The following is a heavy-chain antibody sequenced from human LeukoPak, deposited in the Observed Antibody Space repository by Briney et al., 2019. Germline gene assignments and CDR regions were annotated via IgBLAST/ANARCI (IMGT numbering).Heavy chain of an antibody. V-gene: IGHV4-4*07. Sequence: SETLSLTCTVSGGSIGNHHWSWIRQPAGKGLEWIGQIHTSEGTNYNPSLKSRVTMSVDTTEDQVSLTIRSVTAADKAFYYCARRDTTSGWSFDYWGQGTLVTVSS. CDR1: GGSIGNHH. CDR3: ARRDTTSGWSFDY. CDR2: IHTSEGT. D-gene: IGHD6-19*01. J-gene: IGHJ4*02.